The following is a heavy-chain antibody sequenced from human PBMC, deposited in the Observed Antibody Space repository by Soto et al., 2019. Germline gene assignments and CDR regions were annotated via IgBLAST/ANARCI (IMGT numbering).Heavy chain of an antibody. Sequence: GESLKISCKGSGYNFANYWIGWVRQMPGKGLEWMGMIFPGDSDTKNSPSLQGQITMSVDKSDSSAYLQWRSLKDSDTAMYYCAAGYPTGPDASDIWGQGTIVTVSS. J-gene: IGHJ3*02. D-gene: IGHD2-8*02. CDR3: AAGYPTGPDASDI. V-gene: IGHV5-51*01. CDR2: IFPGDSDT. CDR1: GYNFANYW.